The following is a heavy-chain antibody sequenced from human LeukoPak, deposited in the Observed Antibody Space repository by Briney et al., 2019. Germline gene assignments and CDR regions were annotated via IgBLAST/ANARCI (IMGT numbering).Heavy chain of an antibody. CDR1: GGSISSGGYY. V-gene: IGHV4-61*08. CDR2: IYYSGST. Sequence: PSQTLSLTCTVSGGSISSGGYYWSWIRQPPGKGLEWIGYIYYSGSTNYNPSLKSRVTISVDTSKNQFSLKLSSVTAADTAVYYCASLLGDCSGGSCYSDDAFDIWGQGTMVTVSS. CDR3: ASLLGDCSGGSCYSDDAFDI. D-gene: IGHD2-15*01. J-gene: IGHJ3*02.